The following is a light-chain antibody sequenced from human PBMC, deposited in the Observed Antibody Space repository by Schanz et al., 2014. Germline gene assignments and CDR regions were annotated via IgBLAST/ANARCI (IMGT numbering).Light chain of an antibody. CDR3: QLYGSSPPYT. J-gene: IGKJ2*01. CDR2: GAS. Sequence: EIVLTQSPGTLSLSPGERAALSCRTSQSVRTNYLAWYQQKAGQAPRVLIYGASSRATGIPGRFSGSGSGTDFTLTISSLEPEDSVVYYCQLYGSSPPYTFGQGTKLEIK. CDR1: QSVRTNY. V-gene: IGKV3-20*01.